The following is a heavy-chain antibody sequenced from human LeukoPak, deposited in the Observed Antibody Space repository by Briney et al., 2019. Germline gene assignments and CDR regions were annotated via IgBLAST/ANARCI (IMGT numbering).Heavy chain of an antibody. CDR3: ARRDGYNLRGTYFYYLDV. D-gene: IGHD5-24*01. CDR2: INQDGSEK. Sequence: GGSLRLSCGASGFTFSNYWMTWVHQAPGKGLEWVANINQDGSEKQYVDSVKGRFTISRDNAQNSLYLQMNSLRAEDAAVYFCARRDGYNLRGTYFYYLDVWGKGTRVTVSS. CDR1: GFTFSNYW. J-gene: IGHJ6*03. V-gene: IGHV3-7*01.